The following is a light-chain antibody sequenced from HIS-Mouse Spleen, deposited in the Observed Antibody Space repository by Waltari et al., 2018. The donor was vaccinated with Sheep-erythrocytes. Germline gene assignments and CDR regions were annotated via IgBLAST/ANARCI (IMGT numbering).Light chain of an antibody. CDR2: EDS. J-gene: IGLJ2*01. CDR1: ALPKKY. Sequence: SVSPGQTARITCSGDALPKKYAYWYQQKSGQAPVLVIYEDSKRPPGIPERFSGSSSGTMATVTISGAQVEDEADYYCYSTDSSGNHRVFGGGTKLTVL. CDR3: YSTDSSGNHRV. V-gene: IGLV3-10*01.